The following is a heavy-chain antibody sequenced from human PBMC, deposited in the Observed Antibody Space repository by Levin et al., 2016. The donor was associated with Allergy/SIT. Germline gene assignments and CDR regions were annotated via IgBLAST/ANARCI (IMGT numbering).Heavy chain of an antibody. V-gene: IGHV3-15*01. CDR3: TTVLGIVAVSKFGTPFDY. J-gene: IGHJ4*02. D-gene: IGHD5-12*01. Sequence: WIRQPPGKGLEWIGRIRGKTDGGTTDYAAPVEGRFTISRDDSKNSLYLQMDSLKTEDTAVYYCTTVLGIVAVSKFGTPFDYWGQGTLVTVSS. CDR2: IRGKTDGGTT.